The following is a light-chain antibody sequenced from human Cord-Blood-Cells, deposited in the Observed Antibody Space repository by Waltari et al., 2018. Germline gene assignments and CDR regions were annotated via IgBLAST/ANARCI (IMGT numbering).Light chain of an antibody. CDR3: GSYAGSYTVEKYV. J-gene: IGLJ1*01. V-gene: IGLV2-11*01. Sequence: QSPLTQPRSVSGSPGQSVTISCTGTSSDVGGYNYVSWYQQHPGKAPKLMIYDVSKRPPGVPNRLYGSKSGTTASVTVSGLQAGDEAYYDGGSYAGSYTVEKYVFGSGTKVTVL. CDR2: DVS. CDR1: SSDVGGYNY.